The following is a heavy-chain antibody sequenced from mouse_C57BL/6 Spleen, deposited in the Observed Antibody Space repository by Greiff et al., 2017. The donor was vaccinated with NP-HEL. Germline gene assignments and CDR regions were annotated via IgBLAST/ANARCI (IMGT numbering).Heavy chain of an antibody. J-gene: IGHJ1*03. V-gene: IGHV2-2*01. D-gene: IGHD2-3*01. CDR3: ASLDGYHWYFDV. CDR1: GFSLTSYG. CDR2: IWSGGST. Sequence: VHLVESGPGLVQPSQSLSITCTVSGFSLTSYGVHWVRQSPGKGLEWLGVIWSGGSTDYNAAFISRLSISKDNSKSQVFFKMNSLQADDTAIYYCASLDGYHWYFDVWGTGTTVTVSS.